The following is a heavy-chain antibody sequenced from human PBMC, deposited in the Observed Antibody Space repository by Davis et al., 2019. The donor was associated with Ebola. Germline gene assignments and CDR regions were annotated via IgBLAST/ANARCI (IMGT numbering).Heavy chain of an antibody. CDR1: GYTFTSYD. D-gene: IGHD3-9*01. J-gene: IGHJ4*02. V-gene: IGHV1-8*01. Sequence: AASVKVSCKASGYTFTSYDINWVRQATGQGLEWMGWMNPNSGNTGYAQKFQGRVTMTRNTSISTAYMELSSLRAEDTAVYYCARYLTGYYPNNYWGQGTLVTVSS. CDR2: MNPNSGNT. CDR3: ARYLTGYYPNNY.